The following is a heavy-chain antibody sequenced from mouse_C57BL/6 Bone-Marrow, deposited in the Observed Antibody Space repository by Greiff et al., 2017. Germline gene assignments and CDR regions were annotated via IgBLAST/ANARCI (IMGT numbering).Heavy chain of an antibody. CDR1: GYTFTSYG. V-gene: IGHV1-81*01. D-gene: IGHD1-3*01. Sequence: VQLQESGAELARPGASVKLSCKASGYTFTSYGISWVKQRTGQGLEWIGEIYPRSGNTYYNEKFKGKATLTADKSSSTAYMELRSLTSEDSAVYFCARPGYYSGPDYWGQGTTLTVSS. CDR3: ARPGYYSGPDY. CDR2: IYPRSGNT. J-gene: IGHJ2*01.